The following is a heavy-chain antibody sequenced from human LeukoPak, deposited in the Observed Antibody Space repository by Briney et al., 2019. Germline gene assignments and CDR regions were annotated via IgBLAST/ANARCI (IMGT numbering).Heavy chain of an antibody. V-gene: IGHV4-31*03. CDR1: GVSISSGGYY. CDR3: ARVIGYCSSTSCWRLFDY. Sequence: PSETLSLTCTVSGVSISSGGYYWSWIRQHPGKGLEWIGYIYYSGSTYYNPSLKSRVTISVDTSKNQFSLKLSSVTAADTAVYYCARVIGYCSSTSCWRLFDYWGQGTLVTVSS. CDR2: IYYSGST. J-gene: IGHJ4*02. D-gene: IGHD2-2*01.